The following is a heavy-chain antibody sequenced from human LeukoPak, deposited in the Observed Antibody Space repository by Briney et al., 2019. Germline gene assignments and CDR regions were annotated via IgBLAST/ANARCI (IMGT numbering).Heavy chain of an antibody. Sequence: PGGSLRLSCAASGFTFSSYAMHWVRQAPGKGLEWVAVTSYDGINKYYADSVKGRFTISRDNSKNTLYLQMNSLRAEDTAVYYCAKDRFRSFSGYFDYWGQGTLVTVSS. J-gene: IGHJ4*02. CDR3: AKDRFRSFSGYFDY. V-gene: IGHV3-30-3*01. CDR2: TSYDGINK. CDR1: GFTFSSYA. D-gene: IGHD1-26*01.